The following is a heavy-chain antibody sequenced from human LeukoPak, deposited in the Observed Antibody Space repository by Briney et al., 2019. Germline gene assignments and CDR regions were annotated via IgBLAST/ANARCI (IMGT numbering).Heavy chain of an antibody. D-gene: IGHD2-2*01. CDR1: GDSISSYY. CDR2: IYASGST. J-gene: IGHJ4*02. Sequence: SETLSLTCTVSGDSISSYYWSWIRQPAGRGLEWIGRIYASGSTNYNPSLKSRVTMSIDTSKNQFSLRRSSVTAADTAVYYCASGSGSTSFAYWGQGTLVTVSS. V-gene: IGHV4-4*07. CDR3: ASGSGSTSFAY.